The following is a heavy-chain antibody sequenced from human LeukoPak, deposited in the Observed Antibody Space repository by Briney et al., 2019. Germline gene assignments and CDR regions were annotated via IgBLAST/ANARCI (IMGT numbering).Heavy chain of an antibody. CDR1: GFTFSSYS. CDR3: ARDQGGSGGN. Sequence: PGGSLRLACAASGFTFSSYSMHWARQAPWKGLEWVSSISSSGTYIYYADSVKGRFTISRDNAKNSVHLQMNSLRAEDTAVYYCARDQGGSGGNWGQGTLVTVSS. V-gene: IGHV3-21*01. D-gene: IGHD3-10*01. J-gene: IGHJ1*01. CDR2: ISSSGTYI.